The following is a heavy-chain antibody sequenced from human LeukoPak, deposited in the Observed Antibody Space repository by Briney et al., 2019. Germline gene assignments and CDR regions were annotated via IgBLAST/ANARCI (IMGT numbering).Heavy chain of an antibody. CDR1: GYTFTSYA. J-gene: IGHJ4*02. Sequence: ASVKVSCKASGYTFTSYAMHWVRQAPGQRLEWMGWINAGNGNTKYSQEFQGRVTITRDTSASTAYMELSSLRSEDMAVYYCAREGYSGYGLPFDYWGQGTLVTVSS. CDR2: INAGNGNT. V-gene: IGHV1-3*03. D-gene: IGHD5-12*01. CDR3: AREGYSGYGLPFDY.